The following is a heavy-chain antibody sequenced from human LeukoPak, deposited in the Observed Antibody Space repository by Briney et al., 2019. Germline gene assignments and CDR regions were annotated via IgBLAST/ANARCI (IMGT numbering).Heavy chain of an antibody. CDR3: AKMYHYESRGLFDFDY. V-gene: IGHV3-30*02. CDR1: GFTFSGYG. CDR2: IWYDGSNS. Sequence: GGSLRLSCAASGFTFSGYGIHWVRQAPGKGLEWVAFIWYDGSNSYYADSVKGRFTISRDNSKNSLYLHMTSLRAEDTAVYFCAKMYHYESRGLFDFDYWGQGTLVTVSS. J-gene: IGHJ4*02. D-gene: IGHD3-22*01.